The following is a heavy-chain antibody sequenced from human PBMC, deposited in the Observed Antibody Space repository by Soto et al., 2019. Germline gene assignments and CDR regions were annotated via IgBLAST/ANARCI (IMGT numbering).Heavy chain of an antibody. CDR1: GFTFDDYA. CDR3: AKDTGIAARSGLDGMDV. Sequence: EVQLVESGGGLVQPGRSLRLSCAASGFTFDDYAMHWVRQAPGKGLEWVSGISGNSGSIGYADSVKGRFTISRDNAKKSLYLQMNSLRAEDTALYYCAKDTGIAARSGLDGMDVWGQGTTVTVSS. V-gene: IGHV3-9*01. D-gene: IGHD6-6*01. J-gene: IGHJ6*02. CDR2: ISGNSGSI.